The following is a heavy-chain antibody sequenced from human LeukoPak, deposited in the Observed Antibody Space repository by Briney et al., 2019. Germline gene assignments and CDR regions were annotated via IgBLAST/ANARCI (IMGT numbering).Heavy chain of an antibody. V-gene: IGHV1-8*01. Sequence: GASVKVSCKASGCTFTSYDINWVRQATGQGLEWMGWMNPNSGNTGYAQKFQGRVTMTRNTSISTAYMELSSLRSEDTAVYYCARVSLGYCSGGSCYSDWFDPWGQGTLVTVSS. J-gene: IGHJ5*02. D-gene: IGHD2-15*01. CDR3: ARVSLGYCSGGSCYSDWFDP. CDR1: GCTFTSYD. CDR2: MNPNSGNT.